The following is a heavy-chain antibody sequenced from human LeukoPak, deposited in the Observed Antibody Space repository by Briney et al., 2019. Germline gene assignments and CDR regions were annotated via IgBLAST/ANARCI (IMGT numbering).Heavy chain of an antibody. CDR1: GGSISSYY. Sequence: SETLSLTCTVSGGSISSYYWSWIRQPPGKGLEWIGYIYYSGSTNYNPSLKSRVTISVDTSKNQFSLKLSSVTAADTAVYYCAKSRLRFLEWPIDYWGQGTLVTVSS. CDR3: AKSRLRFLEWPIDY. J-gene: IGHJ4*01. V-gene: IGHV4-59*01. CDR2: IYYSGST. D-gene: IGHD3-3*01.